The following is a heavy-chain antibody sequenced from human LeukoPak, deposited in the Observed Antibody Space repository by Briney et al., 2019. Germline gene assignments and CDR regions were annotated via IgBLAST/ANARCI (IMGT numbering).Heavy chain of an antibody. D-gene: IGHD3-22*01. CDR1: GYTLTSNY. CDR2: IYPRDGST. CDR3: ARDASRVVVVIDYFDY. V-gene: IGHV1-46*01. Sequence: ALVKVSCKASGYTLTSNYIHWVRQAPGQGLEWMGMIYPRDGSTSYAQKFQGRVTVTRDTSTSTVHMELSGLRSEDTAVYYCARDASRVVVVIDYFDYWGQGTLVTVSS. J-gene: IGHJ4*02.